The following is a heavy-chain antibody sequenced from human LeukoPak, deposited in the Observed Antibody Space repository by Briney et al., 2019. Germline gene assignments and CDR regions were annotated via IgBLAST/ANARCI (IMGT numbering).Heavy chain of an antibody. CDR1: GYTFTSYG. D-gene: IGHD7-27*01. Sequence: GASVKVSCKASGYTFTSYGISWVRQAPGQGLEWMGWISAYNGNTNYAQKLQGRVTMTTDTSTGTAYMELRSLRSGDTAVYYCARVLGIGHYFDYWGQGTLVTVSS. J-gene: IGHJ4*02. CDR3: ARVLGIGHYFDY. CDR2: ISAYNGNT. V-gene: IGHV1-18*01.